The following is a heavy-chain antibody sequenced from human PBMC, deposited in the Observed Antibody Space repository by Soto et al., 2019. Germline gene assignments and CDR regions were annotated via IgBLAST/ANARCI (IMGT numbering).Heavy chain of an antibody. V-gene: IGHV3-33*01. J-gene: IGHJ4*02. CDR3: AREVYDFWSGYRAWSIDY. Sequence: HPGGSLRLSCAASGFTFSSYGMHWVRQAPGKGLEWVAVIWYDGSNKYYADSVKGRFTISRDNSKNTLYLQMNSLRAEDTAVYYCAREVYDFWSGYRAWSIDYWGQGTLVTVSS. CDR2: IWYDGSNK. CDR1: GFTFSSYG. D-gene: IGHD3-3*01.